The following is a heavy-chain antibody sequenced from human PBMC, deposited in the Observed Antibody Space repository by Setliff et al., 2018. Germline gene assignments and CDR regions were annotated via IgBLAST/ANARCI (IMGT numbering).Heavy chain of an antibody. CDR1: GYTFTTYA. CDR2: INTNTGNP. D-gene: IGHD3-10*01. Sequence: ASVKVSCKASGYTFTTYAMGWMRQAPGQRLEWMGWINTNTGNPSYAQGFTGRFVFSLXXXVSTAYLQISSLXAEDTALYYCARASRFGTIKYRGDYYMDVWGKGTTVTVSS. V-gene: IGHV7-4-1*02. J-gene: IGHJ6*03. CDR3: ARASRFGTIKYRGDYYMDV.